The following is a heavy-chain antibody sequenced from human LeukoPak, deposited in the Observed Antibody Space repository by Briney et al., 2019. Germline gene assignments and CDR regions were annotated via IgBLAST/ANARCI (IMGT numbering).Heavy chain of an antibody. V-gene: IGHV4-39*07. CDR2: IYYSGST. Sequence: PSETLSLTCTVSGGSISSSSYYWGWIRQPPGKGLEWIGSIYYSGSTYYNPSLKSRVTISVDTSKNQLSLKLSSVTAADTAVYYCARVARGYSYGFFDYWGQGTLVTVSS. J-gene: IGHJ4*02. CDR3: ARVARGYSYGFFDY. CDR1: GGSISSSSYY. D-gene: IGHD5-18*01.